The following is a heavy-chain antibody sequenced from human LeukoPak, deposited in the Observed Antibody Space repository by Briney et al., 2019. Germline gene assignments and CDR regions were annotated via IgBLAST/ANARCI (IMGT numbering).Heavy chain of an antibody. CDR1: GFTFSSFA. Sequence: PGRSLRLSCAASGFTFSSFAMNWVRQAPGKGLEWVSTIGAGSGHTYYTDSVKGRFTISRDNSKNTLYLQMDSLRAEDTAVYYCAKRGDNWGPFDYWGQGTLVTVSS. J-gene: IGHJ4*02. D-gene: IGHD7-27*01. CDR2: IGAGSGHT. V-gene: IGHV3-23*01. CDR3: AKRGDNWGPFDY.